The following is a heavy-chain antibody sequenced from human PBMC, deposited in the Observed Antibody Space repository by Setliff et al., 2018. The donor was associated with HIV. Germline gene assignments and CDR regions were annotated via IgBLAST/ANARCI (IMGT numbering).Heavy chain of an antibody. Sequence: SETLSLTCAVYGGSFSGYYWSWIRQPPGKGLEWIGEILHSGSTNYNPSLKSRVSISLDMSTSQFSLRLSSVTAADTAVYYCARAVYYFDFWGQGTLVTVSS. CDR2: ILHSGST. CDR1: GGSFSGYY. D-gene: IGHD1-20*01. V-gene: IGHV4-34*12. J-gene: IGHJ4*02. CDR3: ARAVYYFDF.